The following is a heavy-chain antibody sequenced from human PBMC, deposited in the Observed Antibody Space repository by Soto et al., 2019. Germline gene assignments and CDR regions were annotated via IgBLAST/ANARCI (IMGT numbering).Heavy chain of an antibody. CDR2: IFSSGST. Sequence: PSETLSLTCVVSGGSVSSADYSWAWIRQPPGKALEWIAYIFSSGSTNYNPSLRRRVSISIDSSKDQFFLRLSSVTAADTAVYYCARGISYYSDSSGFENWFDPWGQGTLVTVSS. D-gene: IGHD3-22*01. CDR3: ARGISYYSDSSGFENWFDP. J-gene: IGHJ5*02. CDR1: GGSVSSADYS. V-gene: IGHV4-61*08.